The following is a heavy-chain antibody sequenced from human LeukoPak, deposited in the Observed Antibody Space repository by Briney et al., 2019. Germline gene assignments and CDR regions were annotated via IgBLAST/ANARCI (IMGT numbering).Heavy chain of an antibody. V-gene: IGHV1-18*04. CDR3: ARATVNLAYSDY. Sequence: ASVKVSCKASGYTLTDYYLHWVRQAPGQGLEWMGWISAYNGNTNYAQKLQGRVTMTTDTSTSTAYMELRSLRSDDTAVYYCARATVNLAYSDYWGQGTLVTVSS. J-gene: IGHJ4*02. CDR2: ISAYNGNT. D-gene: IGHD4-17*01. CDR1: GYTLTDYY.